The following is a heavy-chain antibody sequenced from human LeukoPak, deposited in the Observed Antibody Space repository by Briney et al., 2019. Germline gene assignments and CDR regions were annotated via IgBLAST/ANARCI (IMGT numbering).Heavy chain of an antibody. CDR3: AKDQPRAYFDY. V-gene: IGHV3-23*01. CDR2: ISGSGSGT. D-gene: IGHD2-2*01. J-gene: IGHJ4*02. CDR1: GFTFSSYA. Sequence: PGGSLRLSCAASGFTFSSYAMSWVRQAPGEGLQWVSGISGSGSGTYYADSVRGRFTISRDNSKNTLYLQMNSLRAEDTAVYLCAKDQPRAYFDYWGQGTLVTVSS.